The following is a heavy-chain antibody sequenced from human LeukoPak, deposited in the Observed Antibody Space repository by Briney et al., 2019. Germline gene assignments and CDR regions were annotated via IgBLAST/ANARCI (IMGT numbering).Heavy chain of an antibody. D-gene: IGHD3-9*01. Sequence: AGGSLRLSCAASGFTLDDYGMSWVRQAPGKGLEWVSGINWNGGSTGYADSVKGRFTISRDNAKNSLYLQMNSLRAEDTALYYCARVGTYYDISAGYYSTYFDYWGQGTLVTVSS. V-gene: IGHV3-20*04. CDR2: INWNGGST. CDR1: GFTLDDYG. J-gene: IGHJ4*02. CDR3: ARVGTYYDISAGYYSTYFDY.